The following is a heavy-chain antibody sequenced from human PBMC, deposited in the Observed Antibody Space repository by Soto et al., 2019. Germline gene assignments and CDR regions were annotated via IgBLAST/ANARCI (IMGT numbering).Heavy chain of an antibody. J-gene: IGHJ4*02. CDR1: GFSPTTSGVG. CDR3: AHRVLRTVFGLVTTTAIFFDF. Sequence: QITLNESGPTVVRPTETLTLTCRFSGFSPTTSGVGVGWIRQSPGKAPEWLALIYWDDDKRYSASLKSRLTITKDTSKNQVVLTVSDLDPTDTATYYCAHRVLRTVFGLVTTTAIFFDFWGPGTPVAVSS. CDR2: IYWDDDK. D-gene: IGHD3-3*01. V-gene: IGHV2-5*02.